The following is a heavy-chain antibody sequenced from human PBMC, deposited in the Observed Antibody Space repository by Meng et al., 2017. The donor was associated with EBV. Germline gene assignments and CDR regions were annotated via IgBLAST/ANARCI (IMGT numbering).Heavy chain of an antibody. CDR1: GYTFTSYG. V-gene: IGHV1-18*01. J-gene: IGHJ4*02. Sequence: QVPVVQSGAEAEEPGASVKVSCKASGYTFTSYGISWVRQAPGQGLEWMGWISAYNGNTNYAQKLQGRVTMTTDTSTSTAYMELRSLRSDDTAVYYCARVRTFGGVIPPDYWGQGTLVTVSS. CDR2: ISAYNGNT. D-gene: IGHD3-16*02. CDR3: ARVRTFGGVIPPDY.